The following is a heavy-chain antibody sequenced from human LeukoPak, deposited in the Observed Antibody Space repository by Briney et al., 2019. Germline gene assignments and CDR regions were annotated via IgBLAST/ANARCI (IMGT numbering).Heavy chain of an antibody. CDR3: ARGYDWNYILAH. J-gene: IGHJ4*02. Sequence: SQALSLTCTVSGGSISSGSYYWSWIRPPAGKGLEWIGRVYTTGSTNYNTSLKSRVTISLDTSKNKFSLKLSSVTASDTAVYYCARGYDWNYILAHWGQGTLVTVSS. D-gene: IGHD1-7*01. CDR2: VYTTGST. V-gene: IGHV4-61*02. CDR1: GGSISSGSYY.